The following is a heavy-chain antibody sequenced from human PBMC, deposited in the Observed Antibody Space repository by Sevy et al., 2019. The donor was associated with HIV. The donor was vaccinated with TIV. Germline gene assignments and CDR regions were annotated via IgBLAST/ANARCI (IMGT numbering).Heavy chain of an antibody. CDR2: MYSTWST. D-gene: IGHD2-21*02. J-gene: IGHJ3*01. CDR1: GGSISSYL. CDR3: ARHQTTAVLYAFDL. Sequence: SETLSLTCTVSGGSISSYLWSWIRQPPGRGLEWIGYMYSTWSTNYNPSLKSRVTISLDTSKNQFSLKLSSVTAADTAVYYCARHQTTAVLYAFDLWGQGTMVTVSS. V-gene: IGHV4-59*08.